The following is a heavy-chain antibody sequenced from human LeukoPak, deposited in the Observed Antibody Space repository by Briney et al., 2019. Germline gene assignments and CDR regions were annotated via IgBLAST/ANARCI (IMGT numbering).Heavy chain of an antibody. CDR2: MKEDGSEK. V-gene: IGHV3-7*01. CDR3: AREMATIY. J-gene: IGHJ4*02. Sequence: GESLRLSCAASGFTFSSYWMTWVRQAPGKGLEWVACMKEDGSEKYYVDSVKGRFTISRDNAKNTLYLQMNSLRAEDTAVYYCAREMATIYWGQGTLVTVSS. D-gene: IGHD5-24*01. CDR1: GFTFSSYW.